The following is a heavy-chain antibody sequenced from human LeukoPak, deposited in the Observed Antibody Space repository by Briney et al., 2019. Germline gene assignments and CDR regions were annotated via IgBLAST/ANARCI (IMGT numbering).Heavy chain of an antibody. V-gene: IGHV3-7*04. D-gene: IGHD1-1*01. CDR3: ARDSPGYLAYDS. CDR2: IKEDGSAT. Sequence: GGSLRLTCAASGFTFSTYWMTWVRQAPGKGPEWVANIKEDGSATYYVDSVKGRFTISRDNAKKSLYLQMNSLRAEDTAVYYCARDSPGYLAYDSWGQGTLVTVSS. J-gene: IGHJ5*01. CDR1: GFTFSTYW.